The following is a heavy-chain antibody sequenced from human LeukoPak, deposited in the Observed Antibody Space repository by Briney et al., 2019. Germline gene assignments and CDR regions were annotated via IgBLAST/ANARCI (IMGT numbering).Heavy chain of an antibody. CDR2: ISYDGSNK. CDR3: AKGVNYYGSGSYYNFDY. D-gene: IGHD3-10*01. J-gene: IGHJ4*02. CDR1: GFTFSSYA. Sequence: GASLRLSCAASGFTFSSYAMSWVRRAPGKGLEWVAVISYDGSNKYYADSVKGRFTISRDNSKNTLYLQMNSLRAEDTAVYYCAKGVNYYGSGSYYNFDYWGQGTLVTASS. V-gene: IGHV3-30*18.